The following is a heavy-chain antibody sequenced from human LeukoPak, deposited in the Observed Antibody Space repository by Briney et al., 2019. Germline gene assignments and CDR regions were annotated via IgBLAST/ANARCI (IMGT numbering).Heavy chain of an antibody. D-gene: IGHD6-13*01. V-gene: IGHV3-48*04. J-gene: IGHJ4*02. CDR3: ARDLHSSRAY. CDR2: IISSSRSI. Sequence: GGSLRLSCAASGFTFSSYSMNWVRQAPGEGREWVSYIISSSRSIYYADSVKGRFTISRDNAKNSLYLQMNSLRAEDTAVYYCARDLHSSRAYWGQGTLVTVSS. CDR1: GFTFSSYS.